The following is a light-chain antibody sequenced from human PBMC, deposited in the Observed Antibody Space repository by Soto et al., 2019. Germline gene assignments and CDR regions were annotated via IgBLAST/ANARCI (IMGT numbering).Light chain of an antibody. Sequence: DIQLTQHQPTLSGSLGDRVTITSRASQTISSWLAWYQQKPGQAPRLLIYVASSMPSGTPARFSGSGSGTDFTLTISSLQSEDFAVYYCQQCNSWPITFGQGTKLDIK. CDR1: QTISSW. J-gene: IGKJ1*01. CDR2: VAS. CDR3: QQCNSWPIT. V-gene: IGKV1-12*01.